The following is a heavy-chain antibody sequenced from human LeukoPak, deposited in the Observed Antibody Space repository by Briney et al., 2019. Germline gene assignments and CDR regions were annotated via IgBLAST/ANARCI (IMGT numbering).Heavy chain of an antibody. CDR2: IIPIFGTA. Sequence: SVKVSCKASGGTFSSYAISWVRQAPGQGLEWMGGIIPIFGTANYAQKFQGRVTITTDESTSTAYMELGSLRSEDTAVYYCARERSYCDSRSLGYWGQGTLVTVSS. CDR3: ARERSYCDSRSLGY. J-gene: IGHJ4*02. D-gene: IGHD3-22*01. CDR1: GGTFSSYA. V-gene: IGHV1-69*05.